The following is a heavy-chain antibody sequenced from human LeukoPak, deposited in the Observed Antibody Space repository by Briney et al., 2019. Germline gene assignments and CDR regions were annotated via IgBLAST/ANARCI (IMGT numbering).Heavy chain of an antibody. CDR2: SSGRGNT. Sequence: GGSLRLPCAASRFAFTSFAMSSVREAPGKGLEWVSGSSGRGNTYYADSVKGGFTISRDNSKNTLYLQMKSLRAEDTAVYYCATRAVAADPPYFDYWGQGTLVTVSS. J-gene: IGHJ4*02. CDR3: ATRAVAADPPYFDY. V-gene: IGHV3-23*01. D-gene: IGHD6-19*01. CDR1: RFAFTSFA.